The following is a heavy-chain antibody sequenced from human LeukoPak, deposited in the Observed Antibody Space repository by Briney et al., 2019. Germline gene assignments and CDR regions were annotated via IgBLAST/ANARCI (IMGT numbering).Heavy chain of an antibody. D-gene: IGHD1-26*01. J-gene: IGHJ4*02. CDR1: GFTFSSYS. Sequence: GGSLRLSCAASGFTFSSYSMNWVRQAPGKGLEWVSYISSSSSTIYCADSVKGRFTISRDNAKNSLYLQMNSLRDEDTAVYYCARDPTRDSGSYLSRATDYWGQGTLVTVSS. V-gene: IGHV3-48*02. CDR2: ISSSSSTI. CDR3: ARDPTRDSGSYLSRATDY.